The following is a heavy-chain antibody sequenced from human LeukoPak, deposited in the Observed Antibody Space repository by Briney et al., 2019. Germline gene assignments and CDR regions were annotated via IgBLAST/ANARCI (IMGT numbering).Heavy chain of an antibody. D-gene: IGHD3-10*01. Sequence: PSETLSLTCTVSGGSISSSSYYWGWIRQPPGKGLEWIGSIYYSGSTYYNPSLKSRVTISVDTSKNQFSLKLSSVTAADTAVYYCARGFFGAMVRGVIHFDYWGQGTLVTVSS. J-gene: IGHJ4*02. CDR1: GGSISSSSYY. CDR3: ARGFFGAMVRGVIHFDY. V-gene: IGHV4-39*07. CDR2: IYYSGST.